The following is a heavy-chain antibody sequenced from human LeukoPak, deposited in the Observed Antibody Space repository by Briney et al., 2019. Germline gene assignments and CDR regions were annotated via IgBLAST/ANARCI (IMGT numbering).Heavy chain of an antibody. CDR1: GYTFTSYG. V-gene: IGHV1-18*01. J-gene: IGHJ4*02. D-gene: IGHD3-16*01. CDR2: ISAYNGNT. Sequence: ASVKVSCKASGYTFTSYGISWVRQAPGQGLERMGWISAYNGNTNYAQKLQGRVTMTTDTSTSTAYMELRSLRSDDTAVYYCARVARYYDYVWGSPPGVIQAGPYDYWGQGTLVTVSS. CDR3: ARVARYYDYVWGSPPGVIQAGPYDY.